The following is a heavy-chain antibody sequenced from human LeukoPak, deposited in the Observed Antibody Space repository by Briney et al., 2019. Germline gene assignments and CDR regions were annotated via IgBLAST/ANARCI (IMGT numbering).Heavy chain of an antibody. D-gene: IGHD2-2*02. J-gene: IGHJ4*02. CDR1: GFCFSDSW. CDR2: IKQDGSEK. CDR3: ARARSGGDCSSTSCYMIDY. V-gene: IGHV3-7*01. Sequence: GGSLRLSCVAAGFCFSDSWMTWVRQAPGKGLEWVANIKQDGSEKYYVDSVKGRFTISRDNAKNSLYLQMNSLRAEDTAVYYCARARSGGDCSSTSCYMIDYWGQGTLVTVSS.